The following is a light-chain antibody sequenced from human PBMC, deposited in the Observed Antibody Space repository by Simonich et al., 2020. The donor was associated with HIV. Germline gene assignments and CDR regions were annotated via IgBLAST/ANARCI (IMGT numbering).Light chain of an antibody. J-gene: IGKJ3*01. V-gene: IGKV3-15*01. CDR1: QGVSSSY. CDR2: GAS. Sequence: EIVMTQSPATLSVSPGERATLSCRASQGVSSSYLTWYQQKPGQAPRLLIYGASTRATGIPARFSGSASGTEFTLTISSMQSEDFAVYYCQQYNNWPFSFGPGTKVDIK. CDR3: QQYNNWPFS.